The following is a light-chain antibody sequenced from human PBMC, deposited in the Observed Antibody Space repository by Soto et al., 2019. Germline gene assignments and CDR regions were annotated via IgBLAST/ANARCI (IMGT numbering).Light chain of an antibody. Sequence: QSVLTQPPSVSGAPGQRVTISCIGSSSNIGTGADVHWYRQLPGTAPKLLIYGNNSRPSWVPDRFSVSKSGTSASLAISGLQAADEADYFCQSYGTSLSGLYVFGTGTKVTVL. CDR1: SSNIGTGAD. CDR3: QSYGTSLSGLYV. CDR2: GNN. V-gene: IGLV1-40*01. J-gene: IGLJ1*01.